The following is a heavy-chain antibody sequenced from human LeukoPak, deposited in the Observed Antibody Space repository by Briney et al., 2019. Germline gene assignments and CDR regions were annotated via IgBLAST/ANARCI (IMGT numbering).Heavy chain of an antibody. J-gene: IGHJ4*02. CDR3: ARELPRWYFDY. Sequence: ASVKVSCKASGYTFTDYYMHWVRQAPGQGLEWMGWINPNSGGTNYARKFQGRVTMTRDTSISTAYMELSRLRSDDTAVYYCARELPRWYFDYWGQGTLVTVSS. CDR1: GYTFTDYY. V-gene: IGHV1-2*02. CDR2: INPNSGGT. D-gene: IGHD2-15*01.